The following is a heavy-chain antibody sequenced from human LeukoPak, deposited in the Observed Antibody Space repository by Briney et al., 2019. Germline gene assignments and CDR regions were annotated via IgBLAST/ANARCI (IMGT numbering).Heavy chain of an antibody. Sequence: GGSLRLSCLASGFTFSDFAMNWVRQAPGKGLEWVSHVGGGRANAYYADSVKGRFTISRDDSKSTLYLHLTSLRADDTAVYFCAKDMVQRNAVSDPFDIWGQGTMVTVSS. CDR2: VGGGRANA. J-gene: IGHJ3*02. V-gene: IGHV3-23*01. CDR1: GFTFSDFA. CDR3: AKDMVQRNAVSDPFDI. D-gene: IGHD3-10*01.